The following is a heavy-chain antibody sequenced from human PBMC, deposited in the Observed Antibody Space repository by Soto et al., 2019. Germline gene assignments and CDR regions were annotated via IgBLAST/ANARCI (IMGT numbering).Heavy chain of an antibody. V-gene: IGHV4-39*01. CDR3: ARPGRDGYIYYFEH. D-gene: IGHD5-12*01. Sequence: PSETLSLTCDVSSGSISSGPYYWGWIRQPPGKGLEWIGSISSGGNAYYTPSLKSRVTISVDTSKNQFSLKLTSVTAADTAVYYCARPGRDGYIYYFEHWGQGALVTVSS. CDR1: SGSISSGPYY. CDR2: ISSGGNA. J-gene: IGHJ4*02.